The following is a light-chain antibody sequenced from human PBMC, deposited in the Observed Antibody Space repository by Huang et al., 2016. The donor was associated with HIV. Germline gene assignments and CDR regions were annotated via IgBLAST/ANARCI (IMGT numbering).Light chain of an antibody. CDR1: QSINNN. V-gene: IGKV3-15*01. CDR2: GAS. CDR3: QHYNNWPPLVT. J-gene: IGKJ4*01. Sequence: EMVMTQSPATLSVSPGERATVSCRASQSINNNLAWYQQTPGPAPRLLIDGASALATGIPAKFRGSVSGTEFTLTISSLQSEDFAFYYCQHYNNWPPLVTFGGGTKVEIK.